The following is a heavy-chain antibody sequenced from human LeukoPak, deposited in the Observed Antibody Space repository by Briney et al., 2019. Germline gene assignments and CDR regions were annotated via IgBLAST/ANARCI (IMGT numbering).Heavy chain of an antibody. CDR1: GYTLTELS. Sequence: ASVKVSCKVSGYTLTELSMHWVRQAPGKGLEWMGGFDPEDGETIYAQKFQGRVTMTEDTSTDTAYMELSSLRSEDTAVYYCATDGRRFLKWLSFGYWGQGTLVTVSS. D-gene: IGHD3-3*01. J-gene: IGHJ4*02. CDR2: FDPEDGET. CDR3: ATDGRRFLKWLSFGY. V-gene: IGHV1-24*01.